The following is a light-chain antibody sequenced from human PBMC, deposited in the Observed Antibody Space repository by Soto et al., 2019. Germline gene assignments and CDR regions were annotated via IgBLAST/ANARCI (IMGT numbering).Light chain of an antibody. CDR3: RSDAASNNFDFW. V-gene: IGLV2-8*01. CDR1: SSDVGGYNY. J-gene: IGLJ3*02. CDR2: EVT. Sequence: QSALTQPPSASGSPGQSVTISCTGTSSDVGGYNYVSWYQQYPGRAPKLMIYEVTKRPSGVPYRFSGAKSGNTASLTVSGLQSEVESYYYCRSDAASNNFDFWFGCGTNLTVL.